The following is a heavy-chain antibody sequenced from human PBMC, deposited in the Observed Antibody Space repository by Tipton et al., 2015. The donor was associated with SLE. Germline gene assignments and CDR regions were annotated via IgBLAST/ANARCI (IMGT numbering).Heavy chain of an antibody. CDR2: ISSGVST. D-gene: IGHD6-6*01. CDR3: ATSTSVTFDI. Sequence: SLRLSCAASGFTVSNNYMNWVRQAPGKGLEWVSSISSGVSTYYIKPVKGRFTISRDNSKNTFFLQMNSLRADDTAVYYCATSTSVTFDIWGQGTMVTVSS. V-gene: IGHV3-53*05. CDR1: GFTVSNNY. J-gene: IGHJ3*02.